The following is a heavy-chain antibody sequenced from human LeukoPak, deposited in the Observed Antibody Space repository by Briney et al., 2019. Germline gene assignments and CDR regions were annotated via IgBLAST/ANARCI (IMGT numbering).Heavy chain of an antibody. D-gene: IGHD3-22*01. Sequence: GGSLRLSCAASGFTFSSYSMNWVRQAPGKGLEWVAAISGSGGSTYYPDSVKGRFTISRDNSKNTLSLQMNSLRAEDTAVYYCAKDLYYDSVHYFDYWGQGTLVTVSS. CDR2: ISGSGGST. J-gene: IGHJ4*02. CDR3: AKDLYYDSVHYFDY. V-gene: IGHV3-23*01. CDR1: GFTFSSYS.